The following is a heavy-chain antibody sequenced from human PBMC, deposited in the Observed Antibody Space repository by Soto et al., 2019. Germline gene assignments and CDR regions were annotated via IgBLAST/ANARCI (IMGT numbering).Heavy chain of an antibody. D-gene: IGHD2-15*01. V-gene: IGHV3-23*01. Sequence: TGGSLRLSCAASGFTFSNFAMSWVRQAPGKGLEWVSSVSASGDSTYYADSVKGRFTISRDNSKNSLYLHMNSLRAEDTAIYYCATLKAGYCSGGSCDPEYYGMDIWGQGTTVTVSS. CDR2: VSASGDST. J-gene: IGHJ6*02. CDR1: GFTFSNFA. CDR3: ATLKAGYCSGGSCDPEYYGMDI.